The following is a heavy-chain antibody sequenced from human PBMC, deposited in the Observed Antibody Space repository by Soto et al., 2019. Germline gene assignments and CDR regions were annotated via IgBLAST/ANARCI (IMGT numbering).Heavy chain of an antibody. CDR3: ARGGTVGIAWSSLYYYYVMDV. CDR2: MNPNSGNT. CDR1: GYTFTSYD. V-gene: IGHV1-8*01. Sequence: RASVKVSCKASGYTFTSYDINWVRQATGQGLEWMGWMNPNSGNTGYAQKFQGRVTMTGNTSISTAYLELRSLRSEDPAVYYCARGGTVGIAWSSLYYYYVMDVCGQGSTVTVSS. D-gene: IGHD2-21*01. J-gene: IGHJ6*02.